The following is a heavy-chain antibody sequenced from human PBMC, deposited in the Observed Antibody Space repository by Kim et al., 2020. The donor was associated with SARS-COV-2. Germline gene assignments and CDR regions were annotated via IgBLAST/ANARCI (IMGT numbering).Heavy chain of an antibody. CDR1: GSTFITYA. CDR2: INAGNGNT. CDR3: ARADSSGYYYYYMDV. D-gene: IGHD3-22*01. V-gene: IGHV1-3*01. J-gene: IGHJ6*03. Sequence: ASVKVSCKASGSTFITYAIHWVRQAPGQRLEWMGWINAGNGNTKYSQKFQGRVTITRDTSASTAYMELSSLRSEDTAVYYCARADSSGYYYYYMDVWGKG.